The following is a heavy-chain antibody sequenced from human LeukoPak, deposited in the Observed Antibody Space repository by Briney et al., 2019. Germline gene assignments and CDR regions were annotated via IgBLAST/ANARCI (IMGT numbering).Heavy chain of an antibody. CDR1: GGSISSSSYY. J-gene: IGHJ5*02. D-gene: IGHD3-10*01. V-gene: IGHV4-39*07. CDR3: ARGSGGGPQELRFDP. CDR2: IYYSGST. Sequence: SETLSLTCTVSGGSISSSSYYWGWIRQPPGKGLEWIGSIYYSGSTYYNPSLKSRVTISVDTSKNQFSLKLSSVTAADTAVYYCARGSGGGPQELRFDPWGQGTLVTVSS.